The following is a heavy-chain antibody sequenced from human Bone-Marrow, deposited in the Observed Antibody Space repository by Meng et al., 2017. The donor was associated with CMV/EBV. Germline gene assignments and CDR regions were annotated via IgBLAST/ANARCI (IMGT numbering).Heavy chain of an antibody. CDR2: ISSSSSYI. J-gene: IGHJ3*02. Sequence: GGSLRLSCAASGFTFSSYSMNWVRQAPGKGLEWVSSISSSSSYIYYADSVKGRFTISRDNAKNSLYLQMNSLRAEDTAVYYCARAEPGTTLDAFDIWGQGTRVTVSS. CDR1: GFTFSSYS. V-gene: IGHV3-21*01. CDR3: ARAEPGTTLDAFDI. D-gene: IGHD1-1*01.